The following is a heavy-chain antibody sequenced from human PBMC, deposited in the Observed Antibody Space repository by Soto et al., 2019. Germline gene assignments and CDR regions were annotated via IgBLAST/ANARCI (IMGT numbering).Heavy chain of an antibody. CDR3: ARADYGDSLGYYYGMDV. Sequence: GGSLRLSCAASGFTFSSYAMHWVRQAPGKGLEWVAVISYDGSNKYYADSVKGRFTISRDNSKNTLYLQMNSLSAEDTAVYYCARADYGDSLGYYYGMDVWGQGTTVTVSS. D-gene: IGHD4-17*01. J-gene: IGHJ6*02. CDR2: ISYDGSNK. CDR1: GFTFSSYA. V-gene: IGHV3-30-3*01.